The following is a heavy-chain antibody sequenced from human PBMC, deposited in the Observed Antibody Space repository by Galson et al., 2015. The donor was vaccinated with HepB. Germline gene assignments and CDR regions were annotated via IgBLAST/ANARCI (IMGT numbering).Heavy chain of an antibody. CDR2: ISGSRGST. D-gene: IGHD4-17*01. Sequence: SLRLSCAASGFTFSSYAMSWVRQAPGKGLEWVSAISGSRGSTYYAASVKGRFTSSRDHSKNTRYLQMNSLRAEDTAVYYCGTGGGVTTTSSPMDVWGKGPTVTVSS. CDR1: GFTFSSYA. CDR3: GTGGGVTTTSSPMDV. J-gene: IGHJ6*03. V-gene: IGHV3-23*01.